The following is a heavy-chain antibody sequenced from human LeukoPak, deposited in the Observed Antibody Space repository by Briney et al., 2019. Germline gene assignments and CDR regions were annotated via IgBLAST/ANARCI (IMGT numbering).Heavy chain of an antibody. D-gene: IGHD6-19*01. J-gene: IGHJ4*02. CDR3: ARASGSSGWYAFDY. CDR2: MNPNSGNT. Sequence: ASVKVSCKASGYTFTSYYMHWVRQAPGQGLEWMGWMNPNSGNTGYAQKFQGRVTMTRNTSISTAYMELSSLRSEDTAVYYCARASGSSGWYAFDYWGQGTLVTVSS. V-gene: IGHV1-8*02. CDR1: GYTFTSYY.